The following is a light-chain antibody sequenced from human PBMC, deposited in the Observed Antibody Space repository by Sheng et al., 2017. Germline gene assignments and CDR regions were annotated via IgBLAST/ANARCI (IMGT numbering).Light chain of an antibody. V-gene: IGLV1-40*01. J-gene: IGLJ3*02. CDR1: SSNIGAGYD. CDR2: DNN. CDR3: QSYDSSLSGSKV. Sequence: QLVLTQPPSVSGAPGQRVTISCTGSSSNIGAGYDVHWYQQLPGTAPKLLIYDNNNRPSGVPDRFSGSKSGTSASLAITGLQAEDEADYYCQSYDSSLSGSKVFGGGTRLTVL.